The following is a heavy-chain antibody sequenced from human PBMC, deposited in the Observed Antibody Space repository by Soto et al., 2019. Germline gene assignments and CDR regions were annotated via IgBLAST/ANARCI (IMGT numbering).Heavy chain of an antibody. J-gene: IGHJ4*02. CDR3: AREALYSSGWYYSDY. CDR2: INPNSGGT. D-gene: IGHD6-13*01. V-gene: IGHV1-2*04. CDR1: GYTFTGYY. Sequence: ASVKVSCKASGYTFTGYYMHWVRQAPGQGLEWMGWINPNSGGTNYAQKFQGWVTMTRDTSISTAYMELSRLRSDDTAVYYCAREALYSSGWYYSDYWGQGTPVTVSS.